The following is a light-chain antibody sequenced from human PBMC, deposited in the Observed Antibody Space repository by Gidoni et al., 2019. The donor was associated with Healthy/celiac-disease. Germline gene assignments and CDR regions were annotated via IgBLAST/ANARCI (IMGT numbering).Light chain of an antibody. CDR3: CSYAGSSTYV. J-gene: IGLJ1*01. V-gene: IGLV2-23*01. Sequence: QSALTQPAAVAGSPGQSITNSGTGPSIDVGSYNLVSWYQQQPGKAPKLLIYEGSKRPSGVSNRFSGSKSGNTASLTISGLQAEDEADYYCCSYAGSSTYVFGTGTKVTVL. CDR1: SIDVGSYNL. CDR2: EGS.